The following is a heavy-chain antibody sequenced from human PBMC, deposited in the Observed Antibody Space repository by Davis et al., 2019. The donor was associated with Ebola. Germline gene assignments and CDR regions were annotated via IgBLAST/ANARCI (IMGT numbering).Heavy chain of an antibody. CDR2: ISTSGTTV. CDR3: ARDKDWAFDY. Sequence: GGSLRLSCAASGFTFRSYEMNWVRQAPGKGLEWLSYISTSGTTVYYADSVKGRFSVSRDNAKNSLHLQMNSLRAEDTAVYYCARDKDWAFDYWGQGTLVTVSS. V-gene: IGHV3-48*03. CDR1: GFTFRSYE. D-gene: IGHD3/OR15-3a*01. J-gene: IGHJ4*02.